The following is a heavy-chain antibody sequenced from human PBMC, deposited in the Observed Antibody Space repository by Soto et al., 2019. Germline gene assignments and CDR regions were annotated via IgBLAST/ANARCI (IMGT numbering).Heavy chain of an antibody. CDR3: ARDRYSSSWYNYYGRDV. Sequence: ASVKVSCKASGYNSTSYRISWVLKAPGQGLEWMGWISAYNGNTNYAQKIQGRVTMTTDTSTSTAYMELRSLRSDDTAVYYCARDRYSSSWYNYYGRDVWGQGTTVTV. V-gene: IGHV1-18*04. CDR2: ISAYNGNT. D-gene: IGHD6-13*01. CDR1: GYNSTSYR. J-gene: IGHJ6*02.